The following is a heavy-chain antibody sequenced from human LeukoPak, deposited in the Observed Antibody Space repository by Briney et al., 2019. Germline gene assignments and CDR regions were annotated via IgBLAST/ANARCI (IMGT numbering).Heavy chain of an antibody. V-gene: IGHV3-7*01. CDR1: GFTFSNAW. D-gene: IGHD6-13*01. CDR3: ARVGTSSWYV. Sequence: GGSLRLSCAASGFTFSNAWMTWVRQAPGKGLERVANIDEDGGEIYYVDSVKGRFTISRDNAKKSLFLQMNSLRAEDTSVYYCARVGTSSWYVWGQGTVVTVSS. CDR2: IDEDGGEI. J-gene: IGHJ4*02.